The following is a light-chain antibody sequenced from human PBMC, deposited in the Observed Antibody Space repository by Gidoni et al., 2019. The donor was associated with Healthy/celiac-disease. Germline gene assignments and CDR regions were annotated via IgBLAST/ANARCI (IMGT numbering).Light chain of an antibody. CDR2: DVF. V-gene: IGKV3-11*01. J-gene: IGKJ2*01. CDR3: QKFSIWPRT. Sequence: EILLTQSPATLSLSLGDRATLSCRASQRIRHSLAWYQLKPGQAPRLLISDVFNRVPGVPTRFSGSGSGTDFSITISSLEPEDCAVYYCQKFSIWPRTFXQXTKLEIK. CDR1: QRIRHS.